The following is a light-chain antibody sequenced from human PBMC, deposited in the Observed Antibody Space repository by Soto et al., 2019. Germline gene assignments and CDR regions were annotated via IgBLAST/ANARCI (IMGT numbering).Light chain of an antibody. V-gene: IGKV3-15*01. CDR2: DAS. J-gene: IGKJ1*01. Sequence: EIEMTQSPATLSVSPGERATLSCRSSQSVGRKLAWYQQKPGQAPRLLIYDASTRATGIPARFSGSGSGTEFTLTISGLQSEDFAVYYCQQYNNWPPWTFGQGTKVEIK. CDR3: QQYNNWPPWT. CDR1: QSVGRK.